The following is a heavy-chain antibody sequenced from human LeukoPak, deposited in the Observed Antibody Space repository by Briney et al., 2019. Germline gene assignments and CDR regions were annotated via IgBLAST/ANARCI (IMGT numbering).Heavy chain of an antibody. D-gene: IGHD2-15*01. CDR3: ARGRCSADICSGGDAFDI. J-gene: IGHJ3*02. V-gene: IGHV4-4*07. CDR1: GGSINNYY. CDR2: IYTRGST. Sequence: SGTLSLTCTVSGGSINNYYWSWIRQPAGKGLEWIGRIYTRGSTNYNPSFKSRVTMSVDTSKNQFSLKLSSVTAADTAVYYCARGRCSADICSGGDAFDIWGQGTMVSVSS.